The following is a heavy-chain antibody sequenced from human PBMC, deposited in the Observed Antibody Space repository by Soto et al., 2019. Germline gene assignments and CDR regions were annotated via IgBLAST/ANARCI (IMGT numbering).Heavy chain of an antibody. J-gene: IGHJ4*01. V-gene: IGHV1-46*01. CDR3: ARVRGGGSEYFFDY. D-gene: IGHD2-15*01. CDR1: GYTFTRYN. Sequence: ASVKVSCKASGYTFTRYNVHWVRQAPGQGLEWMAIINPSGGTTYYVQKFEGRVTLTTDTSTSTVYVELSGLRSDDTAVYYCARVRGGGSEYFFDYWGHGTLVTVSS. CDR2: INPSGGTT.